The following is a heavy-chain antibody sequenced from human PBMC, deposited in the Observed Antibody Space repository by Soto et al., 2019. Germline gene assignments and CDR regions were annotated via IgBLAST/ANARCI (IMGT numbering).Heavy chain of an antibody. D-gene: IGHD3-10*01. Sequence: PSETLSLTCAVSGGSISSGGYSWSWIRQPPGKGLEWIGYIYHSVSTYYNPSLKSRVTISVDRSKNQFSLKLNSVTAADTAVYSCARGPPFGYGGQGTLVTVSS. CDR2: IYHSVST. V-gene: IGHV4-30-2*01. CDR3: ARGPPFGY. J-gene: IGHJ4*02. CDR1: GGSISSGGYS.